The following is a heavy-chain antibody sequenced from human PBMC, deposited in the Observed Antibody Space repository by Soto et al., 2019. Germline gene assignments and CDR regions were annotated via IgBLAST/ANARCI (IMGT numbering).Heavy chain of an antibody. CDR1: GYSFTSYW. J-gene: IGHJ6*02. Sequence: GESLKISCKGSGYSFTSYWIGWVRQMPGKGLEWMGIIYPGDSDTRYSPSFQGQVTISADKSISTAYLQWSSLKASDTAMYYSARRRGDTRSSYYYYYGMEVWGQGTTVTVSS. V-gene: IGHV5-51*01. D-gene: IGHD7-27*01. CDR2: IYPGDSDT. CDR3: ARRRGDTRSSYYYYYGMEV.